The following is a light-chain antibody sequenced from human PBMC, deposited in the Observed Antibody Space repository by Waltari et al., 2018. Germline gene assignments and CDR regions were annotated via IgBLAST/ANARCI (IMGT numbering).Light chain of an antibody. CDR3: FAAADNYQGV. V-gene: IGLV3-27*01. CDR1: ILAKKY. Sequence: SYELTQPSSVSVSPGQTARITCSGDILAKKYARWFQQKPGQAPVLVIFKDSERPSGIPGRFSGSSSGTTVTLTISGAQAEDEADYYCFAAADNYQGVFGGGTKLTVL. CDR2: KDS. J-gene: IGLJ3*02.